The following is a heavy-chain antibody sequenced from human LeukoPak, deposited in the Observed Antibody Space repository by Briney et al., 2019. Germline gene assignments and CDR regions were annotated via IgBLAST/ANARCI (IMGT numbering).Heavy chain of an antibody. V-gene: IGHV4-34*01. CDR1: GGSFSGYY. J-gene: IGHJ5*02. Sequence: PSETLSLTCAVYGGSFSGYYWSWIRQPPGKGLEWIGEINHSGSTNYNPSLKSRVTISVDTPKNQFSLKLSSVTAADTAVYYCARVTGERNRRIAAAGTGRWFDHWGQGTLVTVSS. CDR3: ARVTGERNRRIAAAGTGRWFDH. D-gene: IGHD6-13*01. CDR2: INHSGST.